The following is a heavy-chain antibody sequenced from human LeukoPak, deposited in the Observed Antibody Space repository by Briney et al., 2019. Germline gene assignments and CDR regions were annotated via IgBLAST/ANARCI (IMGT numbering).Heavy chain of an antibody. Sequence: GGSLRLSCAASGFTFSNFWMYWVRQPPGKGLVWVSAISGSGGSTYYADSVKGRFTISRDNSKNTLYLQMNSLRAEDTAVYYCAKDAPSAAAIFDYWGQGTLVTVSS. CDR2: ISGSGGST. J-gene: IGHJ4*02. CDR1: GFTFSNFW. CDR3: AKDAPSAAAIFDY. D-gene: IGHD6-13*01. V-gene: IGHV3-23*01.